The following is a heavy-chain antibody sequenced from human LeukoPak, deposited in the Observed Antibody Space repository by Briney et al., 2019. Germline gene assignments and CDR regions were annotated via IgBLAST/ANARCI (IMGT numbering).Heavy chain of an antibody. V-gene: IGHV3-21*01. Sequence: GGSLRLSCAASGFTFSSYSMNWVRQAPGKGLEWVSSISSSSSYIYYADSVKGRFTISRDNAKNSLYLQMNSLRAEDTAVYYCASQYYYDSSGYYYVRPFDIWGQGTMVTVSS. J-gene: IGHJ3*02. CDR3: ASQYYYDSSGYYYVRPFDI. CDR2: ISSSSSYI. CDR1: GFTFSSYS. D-gene: IGHD3-22*01.